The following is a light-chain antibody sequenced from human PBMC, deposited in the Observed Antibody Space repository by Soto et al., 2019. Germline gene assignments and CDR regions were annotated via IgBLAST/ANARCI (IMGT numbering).Light chain of an antibody. J-gene: IGKJ4*01. Sequence: DIQLTQSPSFLSASVGDRVTITCRASQGISSYLAWYQQKPGKAPKLLIYAASTLQSGVPSRFSGSGSGTEFTHTISSLQPEDFATYYCQQLNSYLPLTFGGGTKVEIK. V-gene: IGKV1-9*01. CDR3: QQLNSYLPLT. CDR2: AAS. CDR1: QGISSY.